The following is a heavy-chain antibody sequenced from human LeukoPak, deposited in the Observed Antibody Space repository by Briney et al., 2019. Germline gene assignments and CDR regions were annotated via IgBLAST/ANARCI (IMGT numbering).Heavy chain of an antibody. V-gene: IGHV3-7*01. CDR2: IKQDGSEK. Sequence: QPGGSLRLSCAASGFTFGSYGMSWVRQAPGKGLEWVANIKQDGSEKYYVDSVRGRLTISRDNAKNSLYLQMNSLRAEDTAVYYCARTYSIFGVLAYFDYWGQGTLVTVSS. J-gene: IGHJ4*02. CDR3: ARTYSIFGVLAYFDY. D-gene: IGHD3-3*01. CDR1: GFTFGSYG.